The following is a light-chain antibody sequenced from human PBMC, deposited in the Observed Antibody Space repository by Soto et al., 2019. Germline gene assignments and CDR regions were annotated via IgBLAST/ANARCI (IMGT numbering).Light chain of an antibody. CDR3: EQYSDSPPT. V-gene: IGKV3-20*01. CDR1: QRVSSRY. Sequence: IVLTQSPGIIFMSPGDRTTLSCRASQRVSSRYVAWYQQKPGQAHSLLIFGASNRATGIPDRFSGSGSGTDFNFTIGRLEPEEFAMYYCEQYSDSPPTVGQGTKVDIK. CDR2: GAS. J-gene: IGKJ1*01.